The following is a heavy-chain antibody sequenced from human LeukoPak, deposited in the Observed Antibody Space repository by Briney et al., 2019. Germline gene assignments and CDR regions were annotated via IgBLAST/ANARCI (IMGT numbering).Heavy chain of an antibody. J-gene: IGHJ3*02. CDR2: IYYSGST. D-gene: IGHD2-15*01. Sequence: SETLSLTCTVSGGSISSYYWSWIRQPPGKGLEWIGYIYYSGSTSYNPSLKSRVTISVDTSKNQFSLKLSSVTAADTAVYYCARSPRYCSGGSCYGSAFDIWGQGTMVTVSS. CDR1: GGSISSYY. V-gene: IGHV4-59*01. CDR3: ARSPRYCSGGSCYGSAFDI.